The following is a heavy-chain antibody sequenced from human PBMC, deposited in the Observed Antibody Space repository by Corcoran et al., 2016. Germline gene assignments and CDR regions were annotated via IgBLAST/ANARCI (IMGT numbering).Heavy chain of an antibody. Sequence: QVQLVESGGGLVKPGGSLRLSCAASGFTFNDYYMSWIRQAPGKGLEWVSSISSSGSNIYYADSVKGRFTISRDNAKNSLYLQMNSLRAEATALYYCASRGEAMYVDYWGQGTLVTVSS. D-gene: IGHD4-17*01. V-gene: IGHV3-11*01. J-gene: IGHJ4*02. CDR2: ISSSGSNI. CDR1: GFTFNDYY. CDR3: ASRGEAMYVDY.